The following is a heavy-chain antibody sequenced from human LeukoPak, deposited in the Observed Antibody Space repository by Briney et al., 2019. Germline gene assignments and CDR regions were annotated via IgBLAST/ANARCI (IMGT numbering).Heavy chain of an antibody. V-gene: IGHV1-69*13. CDR2: IIPIFGTA. J-gene: IGHJ4*02. CDR1: GGTFSSYA. CDR3: ARGSRLGPSRADY. Sequence: SVKVSCKASGGTFSSYAISWVRQAPGQGLEWMGGIIPIFGTANYAQKSQGRVTITADESTSTAYMELSSLRSEDTAVYYCARGSRLGPSRADYWGQGTLVTVSS. D-gene: IGHD2-2*01.